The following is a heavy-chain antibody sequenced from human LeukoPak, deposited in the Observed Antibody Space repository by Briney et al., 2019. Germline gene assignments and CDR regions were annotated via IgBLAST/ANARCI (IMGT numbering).Heavy chain of an antibody. CDR3: ASQPFNRDIVVVPAAKALVDV. J-gene: IGHJ6*04. D-gene: IGHD2-2*01. Sequence: PSGTLSLTCAVSGGSISSSNWWSWVRQPPGKGLEWIGEIYHSGSTNYNPSLKSRVTISVDKSKNQFSLKLSSVTAADTAVYYCASQPFNRDIVVVPAAKALVDVWGKGTTVTVSS. V-gene: IGHV4-4*02. CDR1: GGSISSSNW. CDR2: IYHSGST.